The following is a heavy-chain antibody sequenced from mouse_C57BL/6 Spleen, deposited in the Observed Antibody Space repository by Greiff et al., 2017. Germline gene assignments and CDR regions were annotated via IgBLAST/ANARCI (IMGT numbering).Heavy chain of an antibody. CDR3: AKRGDYEYAMGY. Sequence: QVQLQQSGPGLVQPSQSLSITCTVSGFSLTSYGVHWVRQSPGKGLEWLGLIWGGGSTDYNAAFMSRLSITTDNAKSQVYFKMKSLQADDTAIYFCAKRGDYEYAMGYWGQGTSVTVSS. CDR2: IWGGGST. J-gene: IGHJ4*01. V-gene: IGHV2-5*01. D-gene: IGHD2-4*01. CDR1: GFSLTSYG.